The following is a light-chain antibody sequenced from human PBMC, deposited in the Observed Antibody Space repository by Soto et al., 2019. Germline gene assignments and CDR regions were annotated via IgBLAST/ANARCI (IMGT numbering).Light chain of an antibody. V-gene: IGKV3-15*01. CDR2: GAS. J-gene: IGKJ5*01. CDR1: QSVSSN. Sequence: IVMTQSPATLSVAPCERGTLSCRASQSVSSNLARYQQKPGQAPRLLIYGASTRATGIPVRFSGSGSGTEFTLTISSLQSEDFAVYYCQQYKNWPLFGQGTRLEIK. CDR3: QQYKNWPL.